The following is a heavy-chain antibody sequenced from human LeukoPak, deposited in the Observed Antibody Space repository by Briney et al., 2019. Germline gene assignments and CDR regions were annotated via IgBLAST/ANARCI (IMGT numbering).Heavy chain of an antibody. J-gene: IGHJ4*02. V-gene: IGHV3-74*01. Sequence: PGGSLRLSCAASGFTFSSHWMHWVRQAPGKGLVWVSRINSDGSSISYADSVKGRFTISRDNAKNTLYLQMNSLRAEDTAIYYCANDLTRAVYSAYDFLPNLGNWGQGTLVTVSS. CDR3: ANDLTRAVYSAYDFLPNLGN. CDR1: GFTFSSHW. D-gene: IGHD5-12*01. CDR2: INSDGSSI.